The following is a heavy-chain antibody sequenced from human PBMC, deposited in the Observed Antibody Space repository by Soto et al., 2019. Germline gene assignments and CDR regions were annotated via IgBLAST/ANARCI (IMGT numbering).Heavy chain of an antibody. CDR2: IWYDGSNK. CDR1: GFTFSSYG. V-gene: IGHV3-33*01. Sequence: PGGSLRLSCAASGFTFSSYGMHWVRQAPGKGLEWVAVIWYDGSNKYYADSVKGRFTISRDNSKNTLYLQMNSLRAEDTAVYYCARDQSIAAAGTHYWGKGTLVTVSS. D-gene: IGHD6-13*01. J-gene: IGHJ4*02. CDR3: ARDQSIAAAGTHY.